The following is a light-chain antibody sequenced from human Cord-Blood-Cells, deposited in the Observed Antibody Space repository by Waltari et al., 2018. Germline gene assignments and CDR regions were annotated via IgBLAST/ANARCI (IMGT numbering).Light chain of an antibody. V-gene: IGKV4-1*01. CDR2: WAS. CDR1: QSVLYSPNNKNY. Sequence: DIVMTQSRDSLSVSLGERATINCKSSQSVLYSPNNKNYLAWYQQKPGQPPKLLIYWASTRECGVPDRFSGSGSGTDFTLTISSLQAEDVAVYYCQQYYSTPLTFGGGTKVEIK. CDR3: QQYYSTPLT. J-gene: IGKJ4*01.